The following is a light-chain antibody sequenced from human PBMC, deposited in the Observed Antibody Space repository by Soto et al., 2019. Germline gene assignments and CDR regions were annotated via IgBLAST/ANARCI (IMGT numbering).Light chain of an antibody. CDR3: QQHNDWPT. V-gene: IGKV3-15*01. CDR1: QSVSSN. CDR2: AAS. J-gene: IGKJ5*01. Sequence: DIVMTQSPATLSVSPVDRFTLSFRASQSVSSNLAWYQQKPGQAPRLLIYAASTRATGIPARFSGSGSGTEFILTISSVESEDFAIYYCQQHNDWPTFGQGTRLEIK.